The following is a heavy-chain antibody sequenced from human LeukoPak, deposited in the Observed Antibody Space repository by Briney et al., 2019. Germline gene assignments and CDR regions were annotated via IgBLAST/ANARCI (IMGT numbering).Heavy chain of an antibody. CDR1: GGSISSSSYY. D-gene: IGHD3-3*01. CDR3: ARVEIFGVVIFDY. Sequence: SETLSLTCTVSGGSISSSSYYWGWIRQPPGKGLEWIGSIYYSGSTYYNPSLKSRVTISVDTSKNQFSLKLSSVTAADTAVYYCARVEIFGVVIFDYWGQGTLVTVSS. V-gene: IGHV4-39*01. J-gene: IGHJ4*02. CDR2: IYYSGST.